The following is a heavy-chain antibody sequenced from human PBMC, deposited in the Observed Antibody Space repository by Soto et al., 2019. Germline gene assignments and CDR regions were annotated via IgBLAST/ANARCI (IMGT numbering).Heavy chain of an antibody. Sequence: PGGSLRLSCAASGFTFSSYAMSWVRQAPGKGLEWVSAISGSGGSTYYADSVKGRFTISRDNSKNTLYLQMNSLRAEDTAVYYCVGTSAWLTGLMDVWGQGTTVTLSS. J-gene: IGHJ6*02. CDR3: VGTSAWLTGLMDV. V-gene: IGHV3-23*01. D-gene: IGHD6-19*01. CDR1: GFTFSSYA. CDR2: ISGSGGST.